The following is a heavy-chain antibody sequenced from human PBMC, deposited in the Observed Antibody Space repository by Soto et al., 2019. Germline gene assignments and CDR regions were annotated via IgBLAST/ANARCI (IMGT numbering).Heavy chain of an antibody. D-gene: IGHD6-19*01. V-gene: IGHV3-33*01. CDR3: ARDRQFIAVAPFDY. CDR2: IWYDGSNK. J-gene: IGHJ4*02. CDR1: GFTFSSYG. Sequence: QVQLVESGGGVVQPGRSLRLSCAASGFTFSSYGMHWVRQAPGKGLEWVAVIWYDGSNKYYADSVKGRFTISRDNSKNKLYLQMNSLRAEDTAVYYCARDRQFIAVAPFDYWGQGTLVTVSS.